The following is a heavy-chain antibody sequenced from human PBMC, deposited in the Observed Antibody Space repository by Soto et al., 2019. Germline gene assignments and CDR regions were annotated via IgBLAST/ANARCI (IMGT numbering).Heavy chain of an antibody. CDR1: GGSISSYY. J-gene: IGHJ5*02. CDR3: ARGGFYYDILTGYSLNWFDP. D-gene: IGHD3-9*01. V-gene: IGHV4-59*01. Sequence: PSETLSLTCTVSGGSISSYYWSWIRQPPGKGLEWIGYIYYSGSTNYNPSLKSRVTISVDTSKNQFSLKLSSVTAADTAVYYCARGGFYYDILTGYSLNWFDPWGQGTLVTVSS. CDR2: IYYSGST.